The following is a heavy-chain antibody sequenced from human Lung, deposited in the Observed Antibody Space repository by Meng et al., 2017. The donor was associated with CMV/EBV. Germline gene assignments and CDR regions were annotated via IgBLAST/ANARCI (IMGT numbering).Heavy chain of an antibody. V-gene: IGHV1-18*01. CDR1: GYTFTHHG. CDR3: ARDPSNTSGRYAYFDY. CDR2: ISCYNGDT. D-gene: IGHD6-19*01. Sequence: VRLVQSGAAVKQPGASVRVSCKASGYTFTHHGISWIRQAPGQGLEWMGWISCYNGDTNYAQKLQGRVTMTTDTSTNTAYMDLRGLRSDDTAVYYCARDPSNTSGRYAYFDYWGQGTLVTVSS. J-gene: IGHJ4*02.